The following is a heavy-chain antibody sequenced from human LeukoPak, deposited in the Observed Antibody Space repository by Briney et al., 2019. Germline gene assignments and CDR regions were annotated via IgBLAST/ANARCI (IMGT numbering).Heavy chain of an antibody. D-gene: IGHD3-10*01. CDR3: ARGRVGSGGTFDY. Sequence: PGRSLRLSCAASGFTFSSYSMNWVRQAPGRGLEWVSSISSSSSYIYYADSVKGRFTISRDNAKNSLYLQMNSLRAEDTAVYYCARGRVGSGGTFDYWGQGTLVTVSS. V-gene: IGHV3-21*01. CDR1: GFTFSSYS. J-gene: IGHJ4*02. CDR2: ISSSSSYI.